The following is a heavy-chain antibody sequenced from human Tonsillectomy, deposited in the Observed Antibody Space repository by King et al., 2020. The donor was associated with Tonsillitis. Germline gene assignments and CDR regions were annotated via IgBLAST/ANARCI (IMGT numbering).Heavy chain of an antibody. D-gene: IGHD6-13*01. Sequence: VQLQQWGAGLLKPSETLSLTCAVYGGSFSGYYWSWIRQSPGKGLEWIGEINLSGTTNYNPSLKSRVTISLDTSKNQFSLKLSSVTAADTAVYYCARVVSTWWDYWGQGTLVTVSS. CDR3: ARVVSTWWDY. CDR2: INLSGTT. V-gene: IGHV4-34*01. CDR1: GGSFSGYY. J-gene: IGHJ4*02.